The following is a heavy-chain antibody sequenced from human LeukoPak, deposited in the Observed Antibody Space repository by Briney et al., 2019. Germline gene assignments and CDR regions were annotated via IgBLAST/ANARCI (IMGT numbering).Heavy chain of an antibody. D-gene: IGHD2-2*01. Sequence: SQTLSLTCTVSGGSISSGGNYWSWIRQHPEKGLEWIGYIYYSGSTYYNPSLKSRLTISVDRSKNQFSLKLRSVTAADTAVYYCARRLVRDYFDYWGQGTLVTVSS. V-gene: IGHV4-31*03. CDR1: GGSISSGGNY. J-gene: IGHJ4*02. CDR3: ARRLVRDYFDY. CDR2: IYYSGST.